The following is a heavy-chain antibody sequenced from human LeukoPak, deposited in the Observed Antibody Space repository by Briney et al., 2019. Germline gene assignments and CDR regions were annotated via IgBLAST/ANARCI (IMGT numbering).Heavy chain of an antibody. V-gene: IGHV3-48*04. J-gene: IGHJ4*02. Sequence: GGSLRLSCEASGFSFSSYSMNWVRQAPGKGRKGVSYIHGSSSPVDYADSVKGRFTMSRDNTKNSVYLQMNSLRAEDTPVYYCARDHDWAFDYWGQGILVTVSS. CDR1: GFSFSSYS. CDR2: IHGSSSPV. CDR3: ARDHDWAFDY. D-gene: IGHD3-9*01.